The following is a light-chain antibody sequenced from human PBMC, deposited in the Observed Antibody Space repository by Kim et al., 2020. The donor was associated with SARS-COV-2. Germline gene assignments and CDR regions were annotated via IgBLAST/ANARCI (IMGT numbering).Light chain of an antibody. CDR2: GKN. Sequence: ALGQTVRITCQGDIHGSSYASWYQQKPGQAPVLVIYGKNNRPSGIPDRFSGSSSGNTASLTITGAQAEDEADYYCNSRDSSGNHVVFGGGTQLTVL. CDR3: NSRDSSGNHVV. V-gene: IGLV3-19*01. CDR1: IHGSSY. J-gene: IGLJ2*01.